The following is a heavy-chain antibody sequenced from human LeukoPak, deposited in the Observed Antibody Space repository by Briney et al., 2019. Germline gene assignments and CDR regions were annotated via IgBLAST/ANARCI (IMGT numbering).Heavy chain of an antibody. CDR2: MNPNSGNT. V-gene: IGHV1-8*01. CDR3: ARGTTLTTATDY. Sequence: ASVKVSCKASGYTFTSYDINWVRQATGQGLEWMGWMNPNSGNTGYAQKFQGRVTMTRNTSISTAYMELSSLTSEDTAVYYCARGTTLTTATDYWGQGTLVTVSS. CDR1: GYTFTSYD. D-gene: IGHD4-17*01. J-gene: IGHJ4*02.